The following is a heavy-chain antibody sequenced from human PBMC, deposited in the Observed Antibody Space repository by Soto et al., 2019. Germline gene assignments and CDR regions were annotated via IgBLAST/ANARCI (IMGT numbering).Heavy chain of an antibody. J-gene: IGHJ6*04. V-gene: IGHV5-51*01. CDR2: IYPGDSDI. D-gene: IGHD1-7*01. CDR3: ARHDQELSSMDV. Sequence: PGGSLKISCKGSGYSFSRYWIGWVRQMPGKGLEWMGIIYPGDSDIRYSPSFQGQVTISADTSISTAYLQWSSLKASDTAMYYCARHDQELSSMDVWGEGTTVTVSS. CDR1: GYSFSRYW.